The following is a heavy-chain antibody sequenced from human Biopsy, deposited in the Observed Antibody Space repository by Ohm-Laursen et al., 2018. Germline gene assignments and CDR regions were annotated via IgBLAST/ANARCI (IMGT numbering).Heavy chain of an antibody. Sequence: SLRLSCAASGFIFSSAWMHWIRQAPGKGLEWVSFITNTGRTVYADSVKGRFTISRDNADNSLHLQMKSLRAEDTAVYYCARELGNGMDVWGQGTPVTVSS. CDR3: ARELGNGMDV. V-gene: IGHV3-11*01. J-gene: IGHJ6*02. CDR2: ITNTGRTV. CDR1: GFIFSSAW.